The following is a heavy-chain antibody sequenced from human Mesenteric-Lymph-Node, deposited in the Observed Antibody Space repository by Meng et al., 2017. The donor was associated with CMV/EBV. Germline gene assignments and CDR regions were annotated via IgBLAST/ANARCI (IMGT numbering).Heavy chain of an antibody. J-gene: IGHJ5*02. V-gene: IGHV5-10-1*01. CDR1: GYSFTSDW. D-gene: IGHD2/OR15-2a*01. CDR2: IDPSDSYT. Sequence: ISCKGSGYSFTSDWITWVRQMPGKGLEWMGRIDPSDSYTNYSPSFQGHVTISADKSISTAYLQWSSLKASDTAMYYCARQFSNWFDPWGQGTLVTVSS. CDR3: ARQFSNWFDP.